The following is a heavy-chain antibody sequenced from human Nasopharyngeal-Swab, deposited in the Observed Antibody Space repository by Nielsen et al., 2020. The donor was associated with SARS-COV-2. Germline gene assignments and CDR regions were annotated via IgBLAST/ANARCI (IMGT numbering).Heavy chain of an antibody. CDR1: GGTFINYA. Sequence: SVKVSCKAFGGTFINYAFNWVRQAPGQGLECMGGIIPLFDTTNYAQKFQGRVTITADESTGTVYLELSGLRSEDTAVYYCARDTFDRYYYDGFDIWGQGTTVTVYS. J-gene: IGHJ3*02. CDR3: ARDTFDRYYYDGFDI. CDR2: IIPLFDTT. V-gene: IGHV1-69*13. D-gene: IGHD3-22*01.